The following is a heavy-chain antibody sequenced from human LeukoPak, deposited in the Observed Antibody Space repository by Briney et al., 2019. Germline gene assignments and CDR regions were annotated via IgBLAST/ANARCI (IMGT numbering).Heavy chain of an antibody. Sequence: SGTLSLTCTVSGGSISSSPYYWGWIRQPPGKGLEWIGNIYYSGSAYYNPSLKTRVTISVDTSKNQFSLKLTSVTAADTAVYYCARHASVDGNWPRPLDYWGQGSLVTVSS. CDR1: GGSISSSPYY. D-gene: IGHD6-19*01. J-gene: IGHJ4*02. CDR2: IYYSGSA. CDR3: ARHASVDGNWPRPLDY. V-gene: IGHV4-39*01.